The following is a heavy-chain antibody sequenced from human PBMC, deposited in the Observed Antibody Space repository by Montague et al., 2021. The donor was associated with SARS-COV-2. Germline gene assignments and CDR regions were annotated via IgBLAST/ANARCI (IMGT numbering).Heavy chain of an antibody. D-gene: IGHD3-10*01. V-gene: IGHV4-39*02. Sequence: SETLSLTCSVSSGSIISSGCYWVWLPPPPGQERVWIGNNNYSGTTYSNPSLQVRGTISVSTSKNHLSLSLSSVAAADTAEYFCAGGRIRGVTTPFDYWGQGSKVTVSS. CDR2: NNYSGTT. CDR3: AGGRIRGVTTPFDY. J-gene: IGHJ4*02. CDR1: SGSIISSGCY.